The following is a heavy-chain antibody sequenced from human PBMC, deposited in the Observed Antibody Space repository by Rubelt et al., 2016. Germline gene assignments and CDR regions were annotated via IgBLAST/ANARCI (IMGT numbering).Heavy chain of an antibody. V-gene: IGHV3-21*04. CDR3: ARDLDDFSTDY. CDR2: ISSSSSYI. Sequence: KGLEWVSSISSSSSYIYYADSVKGRFTISRDNAKNSLYLQMNSLRAEDTAVYYCARDLDDFSTDYWGQGTLVTVSS. D-gene: IGHD3-3*01. J-gene: IGHJ4*02.